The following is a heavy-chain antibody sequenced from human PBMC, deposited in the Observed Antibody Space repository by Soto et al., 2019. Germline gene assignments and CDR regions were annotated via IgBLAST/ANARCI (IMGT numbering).Heavy chain of an antibody. V-gene: IGHV4-31*03. J-gene: IGHJ4*02. CDR2: IYYSGST. CDR3: ERGNSWQLPFDY. D-gene: IGHD6-13*01. CDR1: GGSISSGGYY. Sequence: PSETLSLTCTVSGGSISSGGYYWSWIRQHPGKGLEWIGYIYYSGSTYYNPSLKSRVTISVDTSKNQFSLKLSSVTAADTAVYYCERGNSWQLPFDYWGQGTLVTVSS.